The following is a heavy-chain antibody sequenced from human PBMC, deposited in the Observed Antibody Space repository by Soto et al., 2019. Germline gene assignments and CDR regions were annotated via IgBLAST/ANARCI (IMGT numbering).Heavy chain of an antibody. CDR1: GFIYNAYQ. D-gene: IGHD1-1*01. CDR2: ITSSGGAK. CDR3: ASMFYRYDPLYYFDH. Sequence: XGSLILHCAASGFIYNAYQMTWIRQAPGKGLEWISSITSSGGAKFYADSVEGRFTISRDNADNSVSLQLNKLKAEDTAVYYCASMFYRYDPLYYFDHSGQGVMVTVSS. V-gene: IGHV3-11*01. J-gene: IGHJ4*02.